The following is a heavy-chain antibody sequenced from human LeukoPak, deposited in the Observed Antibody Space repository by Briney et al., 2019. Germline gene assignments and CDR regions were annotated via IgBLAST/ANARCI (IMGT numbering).Heavy chain of an antibody. J-gene: IGHJ5*02. V-gene: IGHV4-39*01. CDR1: GGSISSSSYY. CDR2: IYYSGST. CDR3: ARIYDFWSGYYSYNWFDP. D-gene: IGHD3-3*01. Sequence: KPSETLSLTCTVSGGSISSSSYYWGWIRQPPGKGLEWIGSIYYSGSTYYNPSLKSRVTISVDTSKNQFSLKLSSVTAADTAVYYCARIYDFWSGYYSYNWFDPRGQGTLVTVSS.